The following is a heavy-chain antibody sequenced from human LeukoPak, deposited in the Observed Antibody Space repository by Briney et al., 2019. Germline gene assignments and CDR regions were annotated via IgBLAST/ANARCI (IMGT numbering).Heavy chain of an antibody. Sequence: PSETLSLTCTVSGGSISSSSYYWGWIRQPPGKGLEWTGSIYYSGSTYYNPSLKSRVTISVDTSKNQFSLKLSSVTAADTAVYYCARLGAVDDAFDIWGQGTMVTVSS. CDR2: IYYSGST. CDR3: ARLGAVDDAFDI. V-gene: IGHV4-39*01. D-gene: IGHD3-3*01. CDR1: GGSISSSSYY. J-gene: IGHJ3*02.